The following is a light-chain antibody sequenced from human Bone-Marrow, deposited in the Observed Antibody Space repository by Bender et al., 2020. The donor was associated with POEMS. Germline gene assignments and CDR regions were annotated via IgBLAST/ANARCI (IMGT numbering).Light chain of an antibody. CDR2: ADD. J-gene: IGLJ2*01. CDR3: QSYDSSLSGVI. Sequence: QSVLTQPPSASGTPGQRVTISCSGGSIGRNPINWYQQLPGTAPRLVIYADDRRPSGVPNRFSGSKSATSASLAITGLQAEDEADYYCQSYDSSLSGVIFGGGTKLTVL. CDR1: SIGRNP. V-gene: IGLV1-44*01.